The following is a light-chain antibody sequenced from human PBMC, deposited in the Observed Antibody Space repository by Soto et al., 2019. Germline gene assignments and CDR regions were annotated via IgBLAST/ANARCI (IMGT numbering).Light chain of an antibody. CDR3: QQYNSYPLT. J-gene: IGKJ4*01. CDR2: KAS. Sequence: IQMTQSPSTLSASVGDRVTLTCRACQSISSCLAWYQQKPGKAPKLLIYKASSLESGVPSRFSGSGSGTEFTLSISSLQPDDFATYYCQQYNSYPLTFGGGTKVEIK. CDR1: QSISSC. V-gene: IGKV1-5*03.